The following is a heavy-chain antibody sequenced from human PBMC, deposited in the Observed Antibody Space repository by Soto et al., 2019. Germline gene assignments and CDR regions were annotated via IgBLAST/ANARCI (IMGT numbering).Heavy chain of an antibody. J-gene: IGHJ4*02. D-gene: IGHD5-18*01. CDR2: IIPIFGTA. Sequence: GASVKVSCKASGGTFSSYDISWVRQAPGQGLEWMGGIIPIFGTANYAQKFQGRVTITADESTSTAYMELSSLRSEDTAVYYCARDPPGYGYDYWGQGTLVTVSS. CDR3: ARDPPGYGYDY. V-gene: IGHV1-69*13. CDR1: GGTFSSYD.